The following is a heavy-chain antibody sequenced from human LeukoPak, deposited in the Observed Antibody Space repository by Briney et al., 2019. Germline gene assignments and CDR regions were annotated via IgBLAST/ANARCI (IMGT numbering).Heavy chain of an antibody. CDR3: ARVKCSSTSCLDY. J-gene: IGHJ4*02. CDR2: IYSSGST. D-gene: IGHD2-2*01. V-gene: IGHV4-4*07. Sequence: SETLSLTCTVSGGSISSYFWTWIRQPAGKGLEWIGRIYSSGSTNYNPSLKSRVTMSVDTSKNQFSLKLSSVTAADTAVYYCARVKCSSTSCLDYWGQGTLVTVSS. CDR1: GGSISSYF.